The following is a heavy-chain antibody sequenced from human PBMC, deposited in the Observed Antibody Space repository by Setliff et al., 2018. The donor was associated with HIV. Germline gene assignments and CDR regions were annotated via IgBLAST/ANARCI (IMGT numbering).Heavy chain of an antibody. J-gene: IGHJ6*02. V-gene: IGHV4-59*01. D-gene: IGHD3-9*01. Sequence: SETLSLTCNVSGASISSYYWTWIRQSPGNRLEWLGYITDSGNTNYNPSLRRRVTISADTSKNQVSLRLRSVTAADMAVYYCARETQQSYNIVTGYNYYYGIDVWGQGTTVTVSS. CDR3: ARETQQSYNIVTGYNYYYGIDV. CDR2: ITDSGNT. CDR1: GASISSYY.